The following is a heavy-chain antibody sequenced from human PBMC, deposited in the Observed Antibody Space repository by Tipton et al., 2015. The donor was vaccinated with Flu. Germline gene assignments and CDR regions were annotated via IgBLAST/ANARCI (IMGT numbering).Heavy chain of an antibody. V-gene: IGHV4-30-4*08. CDR3: ARGNGFHSDS. CDR1: GDSIGRGYC. CDR2: IYYTGST. D-gene: IGHD5-24*01. Sequence: TLSLTCSVSGDSIGRGYCWGWIRQPPGKGLEWIGYIYYTGSTYFNPSLESRVTISVDTSQNQFSLKLSSVTAADTAVDYCARGNGFHSDSWGRGTLVTVSS. J-gene: IGHJ4*02.